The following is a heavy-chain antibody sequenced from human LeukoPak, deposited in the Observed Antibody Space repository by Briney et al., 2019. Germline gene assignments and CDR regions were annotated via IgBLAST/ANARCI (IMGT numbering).Heavy chain of an antibody. CDR3: AKLPLQSTGSVVPAARDPEDYYYYYMDV. J-gene: IGHJ6*03. Sequence: PGGSLRLSCAASGFTFSSYAMHWVRQAPGKGLEWVAVISYDGSNKYYADSVKGRFTISRDNSKNTLYLQMNSLRAEGTAVYYCAKLPLQSTGSVVPAARDPEDYYYYYMDVWGKGTTVTVSS. CDR1: GFTFSSYA. D-gene: IGHD2-2*01. V-gene: IGHV3-30-3*02. CDR2: ISYDGSNK.